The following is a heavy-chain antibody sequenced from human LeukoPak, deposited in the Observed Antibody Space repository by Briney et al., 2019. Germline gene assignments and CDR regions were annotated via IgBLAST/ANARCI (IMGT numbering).Heavy chain of an antibody. V-gene: IGHV3-9*01. CDR1: GFTFDDYA. CDR2: ISWNSGSI. D-gene: IGHD4-17*01. J-gene: IGHJ4*02. CDR3: AKDMDYGDGRKFDY. Sequence: PGRSLRLSCAASGFTFDDYAMHWVRQAPGKGLEWVSGISWNSGSIGYADSVKGRFTISRDNAKNSLYLQMNSLRAEDTALYYCAKDMDYGDGRKFDYWGQGTLVTVSS.